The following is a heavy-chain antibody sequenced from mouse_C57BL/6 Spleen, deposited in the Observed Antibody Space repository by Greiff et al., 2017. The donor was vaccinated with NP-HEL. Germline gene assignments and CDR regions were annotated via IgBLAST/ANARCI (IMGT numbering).Heavy chain of an antibody. D-gene: IGHD1-1*01. CDR1: GYAFTNYL. CDR2: INPGSGGT. J-gene: IGHJ2*01. CDR3: ARENGSPFDY. Sequence: VKLQESGAELVRPGTSVKVSCKASGYAFTNYLIEWVKQRPGQGLEWIGVINPGSGGTNYNEKFKGKATLTADKSSSTAYMQLSSLTSEDSAVYFCARENGSPFDYWGQGTTLTVSS. V-gene: IGHV1-54*01.